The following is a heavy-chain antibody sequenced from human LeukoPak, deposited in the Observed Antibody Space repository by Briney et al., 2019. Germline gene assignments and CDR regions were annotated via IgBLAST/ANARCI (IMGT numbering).Heavy chain of an antibody. Sequence: SETLSLTCTVSGGSISSSSYYWGWIRQPPGKGLEWIGSIYYSGSTYYSPSLKSRVTISVDTSKNQFSLKLSSVTAADTAVYYCARDRRFFEWSYEDYWGQGTLVTVSS. CDR2: IYYSGST. J-gene: IGHJ4*02. V-gene: IGHV4-39*07. D-gene: IGHD3-3*01. CDR1: GGSISSSSYY. CDR3: ARDRRFFEWSYEDY.